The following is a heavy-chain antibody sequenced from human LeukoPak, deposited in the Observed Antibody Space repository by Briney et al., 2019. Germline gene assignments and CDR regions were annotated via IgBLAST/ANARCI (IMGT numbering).Heavy chain of an antibody. J-gene: IGHJ4*02. CDR1: GYTFTDYW. D-gene: IGHD6-6*01. CDR2: ISAYNGNT. V-gene: IGHV1-18*04. Sequence: RRASVKVSCKASGYTFTDYWIHWVRQAPGQGLEWMGWISAYNGNTNYAQNLQGRVTMTTDTSTSTAYMEVRSLRSDDTAVYYCATTIGARLMYFDYWGQGTLVTVSS. CDR3: ATTIGARLMYFDY.